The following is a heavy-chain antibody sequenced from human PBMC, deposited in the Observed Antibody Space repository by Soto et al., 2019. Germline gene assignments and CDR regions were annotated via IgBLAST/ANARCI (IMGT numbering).Heavy chain of an antibody. CDR2: LIGGHYGT. V-gene: IGHV3-23*01. J-gene: IGHJ5*02. CDR1: GFTLQNYA. Sequence: GGSLRLSCTASGFTLQNYAMAWVRQAPGKGLEWVSTLIGGHYGTAYSYSVKGRFTVSRDNSKNCLYLQMNSLGVEDTAMYFCAKGKSTRDMDLLDPCGQGSMATVYS. D-gene: IGHD2-2*03. CDR3: AKGKSTRDMDLLDP.